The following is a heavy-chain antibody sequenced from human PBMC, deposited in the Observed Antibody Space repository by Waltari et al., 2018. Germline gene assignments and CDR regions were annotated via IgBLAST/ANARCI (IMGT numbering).Heavy chain of an antibody. Sequence: QVQLVQSGAEVKKPGASVKVSCKVSGYTLTELSMHWVRQAPGKGLEWMGGLDPEDGETIYAQKFQGRVTMTEDTSTDTAYMELSSLRSEDTAVYYCATDGGIVATSNYYYYGMDVWGQGTTVTVSS. CDR2: LDPEDGET. J-gene: IGHJ6*02. CDR1: GYTLTELS. CDR3: ATDGGIVATSNYYYYGMDV. D-gene: IGHD5-12*01. V-gene: IGHV1-24*01.